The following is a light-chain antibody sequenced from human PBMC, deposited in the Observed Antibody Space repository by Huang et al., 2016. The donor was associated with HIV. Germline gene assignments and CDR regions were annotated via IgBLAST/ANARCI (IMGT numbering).Light chain of an antibody. V-gene: IGKV3-15*01. CDR2: GAS. J-gene: IGKJ3*01. Sequence: EIVMTQSPATLSVSPGERATLSCRASQSVSINLAWYQQKPGQAPRLLIYGASTRATGIPASVIGSGSGTEFTLTISSLQSEDFAVYYCQQNNNWPPLFTFGPGTKVDIK. CDR1: QSVSIN. CDR3: QQNNNWPPLFT.